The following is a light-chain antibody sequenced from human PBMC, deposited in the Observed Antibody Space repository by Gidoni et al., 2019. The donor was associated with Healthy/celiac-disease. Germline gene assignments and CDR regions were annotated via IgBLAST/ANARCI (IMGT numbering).Light chain of an antibody. CDR2: EVS. CDR1: SSDVGGYNY. CDR3: SSYAGSNVV. V-gene: IGLV2-8*01. Sequence: SALTQPHSASGSPGQSVTISCTGTSSDVGGYNYVSWYQQHPGKAPKLMSYEVSKRPSGVPDRFSGSKSGNTASLTVSGLQAEDEADYYCSSYAGSNVVFGGGTKLTVL. J-gene: IGLJ2*01.